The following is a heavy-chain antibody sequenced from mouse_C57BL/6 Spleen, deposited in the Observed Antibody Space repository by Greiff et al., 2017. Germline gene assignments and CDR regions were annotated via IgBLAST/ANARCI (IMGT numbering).Heavy chain of an antibody. CDR3: ARGDDGYYYFDY. Sequence: VQLQQPGAELVKPGSSVKLSCKASGYTFTSYWMDWVKQRPGQGLEWIGNIYPSDSETHYNQKFKDKATLTVDKSSSTAYMQRSSLTSEDSAVYYCARGDDGYYYFDYWGQGTTLTVSS. CDR2: IYPSDSET. V-gene: IGHV1-61*01. J-gene: IGHJ2*01. CDR1: GYTFTSYW. D-gene: IGHD2-3*01.